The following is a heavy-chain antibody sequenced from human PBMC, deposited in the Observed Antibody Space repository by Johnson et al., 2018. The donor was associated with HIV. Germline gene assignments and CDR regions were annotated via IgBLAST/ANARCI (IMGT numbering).Heavy chain of an antibody. Sequence: QMQLVESGGGVVQPGRSLRLSCAASGFTFSSYGMHWVRQAPVKGLEWVAVIWYDGSNKYYADSVKGRFTISRDNSKNTLYLQMNSLRAEDTAVYYCAKDRGAARAFDAFDIWGQGTMVTVSS. D-gene: IGHD6-6*01. CDR1: GFTFSSYG. CDR2: IWYDGSNK. V-gene: IGHV3-33*06. J-gene: IGHJ3*02. CDR3: AKDRGAARAFDAFDI.